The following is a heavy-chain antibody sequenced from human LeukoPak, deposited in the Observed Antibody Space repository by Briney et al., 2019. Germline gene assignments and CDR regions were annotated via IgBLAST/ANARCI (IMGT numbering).Heavy chain of an antibody. CDR2: IDTDGKTT. V-gene: IGHV3-74*01. J-gene: IGHJ4*02. D-gene: IGHD5-24*01. CDR1: GFTFNTYV. CDR3: VRDKDGYNF. Sequence: GGSLRLSCAASGFTFNTYVMHWVRQAPGKGLVWVSRIDTDGKTTTYADSVKGRFTISRDNAKNMLYLQMNSLRAEDTAVYYCVRDKDGYNFWGQGTPVSVSS.